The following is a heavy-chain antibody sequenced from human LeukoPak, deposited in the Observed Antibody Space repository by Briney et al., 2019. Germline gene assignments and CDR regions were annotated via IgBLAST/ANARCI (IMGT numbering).Heavy chain of an antibody. V-gene: IGHV4-39*01. D-gene: IGHD6-19*01. J-gene: IGHJ4*02. CDR1: GGSISSSSYY. CDR2: IYYSGST. Sequence: SETLSLTCTVSGGSISSSSYYWGWIRQPPGEGLEWIGSIYYSGSTYYNPSLKSRVTISVDTSKNQFSLKLSSVTAADTAVYYCARRPFSARGIAVAGTWLDYWGQGTLVTVSS. CDR3: ARRPFSARGIAVAGTWLDY.